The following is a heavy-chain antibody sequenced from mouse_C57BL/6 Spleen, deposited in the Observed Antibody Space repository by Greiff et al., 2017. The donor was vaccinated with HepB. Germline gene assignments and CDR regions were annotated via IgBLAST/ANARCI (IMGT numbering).Heavy chain of an antibody. J-gene: IGHJ4*01. V-gene: IGHV1-81*01. CDR2: IYPRSGNT. D-gene: IGHD1-1*01. CDR1: GYTFTSYG. Sequence: QVQLQQSGAELARPGASVKLSCKASGYTFTSYGISWVKQRTGQGLEWIGEIYPRSGNTYYNEKFKGKATLTADKSSSTAYMELRSLTSEGSAVYFCASTNYYGSSYDYAMDYWGQGTTVTVSS. CDR3: ASTNYYGSSYDYAMDY.